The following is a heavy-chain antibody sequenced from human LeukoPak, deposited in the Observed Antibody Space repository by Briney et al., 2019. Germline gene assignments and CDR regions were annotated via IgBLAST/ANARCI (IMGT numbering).Heavy chain of an antibody. CDR3: ARHSTLGDDY. Sequence: GESLKISCKGSGYSFTSCWIGWVRQRPGKGLEWMGIIFPGDSDTRYNPSFQGQVTISVDKSINTAYLQWSSLKTSDTAMYFCARHSTLGDDYWGQGTLVAVSS. V-gene: IGHV5-51*01. J-gene: IGHJ4*02. CDR2: IFPGDSDT. CDR1: GYSFTSCW.